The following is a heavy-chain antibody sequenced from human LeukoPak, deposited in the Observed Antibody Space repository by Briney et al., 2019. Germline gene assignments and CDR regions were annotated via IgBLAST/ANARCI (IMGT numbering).Heavy chain of an antibody. V-gene: IGHV3-7*01. D-gene: IGHD1-26*01. CDR1: GFTFSSCW. CDR3: AREIQVGATRPYSFYYYYYYMDV. Sequence: GSLRLSCAASGFTFSSCWMSWVRQAPGKGLEWVANIKQDGSEKYYVDSVKGRFTISRDNAKNSLYLQMNSLRAEDTAVYYCAREIQVGATRPYSFYYYYYYMDVWGKGTTVTVSS. CDR2: IKQDGSEK. J-gene: IGHJ6*03.